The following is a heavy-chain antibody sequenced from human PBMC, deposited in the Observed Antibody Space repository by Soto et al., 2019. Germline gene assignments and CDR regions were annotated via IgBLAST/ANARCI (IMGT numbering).Heavy chain of an antibody. CDR2: MSYDGTTK. J-gene: IGHJ4*02. Sequence: GGSLRLSCAASGFVFSNYVMYWVRQAPGKGLEWVAFMSYDGTTKSYADTVKGRFTISRDNSQNTLYLQMNSLRPEDTGAYYCAREVLWSRYFDYWGQRTLVTVSS. CDR1: GFVFSNYV. CDR3: AREVLWSRYFDY. V-gene: IGHV3-30-3*01. D-gene: IGHD3-10*01.